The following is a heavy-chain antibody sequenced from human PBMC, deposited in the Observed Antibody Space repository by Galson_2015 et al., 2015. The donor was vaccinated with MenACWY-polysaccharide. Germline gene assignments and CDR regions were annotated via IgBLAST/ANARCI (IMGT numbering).Heavy chain of an antibody. D-gene: IGHD1-26*01. Sequence: SLRLSCAASGFNFSIYVMTWVRQAPGKGLEWVSAISSGNDTAYYTDSVKGRFTISRDNSKDTVHLQMDSLRAEDTAVYYRVKGGWADNWGQGTLVTVSS. J-gene: IGHJ4*02. V-gene: IGHV3-23*01. CDR1: GFNFSIYV. CDR2: ISSGNDTA. CDR3: VKGGWADN.